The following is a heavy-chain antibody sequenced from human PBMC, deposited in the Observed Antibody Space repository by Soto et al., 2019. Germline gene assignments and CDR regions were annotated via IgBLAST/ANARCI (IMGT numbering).Heavy chain of an antibody. CDR1: GGTFSSYA. CDR3: ARRYSSGCRLYHGMDV. CDR2: IIPIFGTA. D-gene: IGHD6-19*01. J-gene: IGHJ6*02. V-gene: IGHV1-69*12. Sequence: QVQLVQSGAEVKKPGSSVKVSCKASGGTFSSYAISWVRQAPGQGLEWMGGIIPIFGTANYAQKFQGRVTITADESTSTAYMERSSLRSEDTAVYYCARRYSSGCRLYHGMDVWGQGTTVTVSS.